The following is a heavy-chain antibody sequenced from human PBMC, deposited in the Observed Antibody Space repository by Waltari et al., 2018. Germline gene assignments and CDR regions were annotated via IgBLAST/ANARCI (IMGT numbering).Heavy chain of an antibody. D-gene: IGHD7-27*01. CDR2: IKQDGSEK. Sequence: EVQLVESGGGLVQPGGSLRLSCAASGFTFSSYWMSWVRQDPGKGLEWVANIKQDGSEKYYVDSVKGRFTISRDNAKNSLYLQMNSLRAEDTAVYYCARDLLGIGQYFDYWGQGTLVTVSS. J-gene: IGHJ4*02. V-gene: IGHV3-7*01. CDR1: GFTFSSYW. CDR3: ARDLLGIGQYFDY.